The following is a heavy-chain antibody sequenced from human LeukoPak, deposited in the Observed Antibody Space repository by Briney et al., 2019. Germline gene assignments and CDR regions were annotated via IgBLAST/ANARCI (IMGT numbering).Heavy chain of an antibody. Sequence: ASEKVSCKASGYTFTGYYMHWVRQAPGQGLEWMGWINPNSRGTNYAQKFQGRVTMTRDTSISTAYMELSRLRSDDTAVYYCAREPAQAAALDYWGQGTLVTVSS. CDR2: INPNSRGT. CDR3: AREPAQAAALDY. D-gene: IGHD6-13*01. CDR1: GYTFTGYY. J-gene: IGHJ4*02. V-gene: IGHV1-2*02.